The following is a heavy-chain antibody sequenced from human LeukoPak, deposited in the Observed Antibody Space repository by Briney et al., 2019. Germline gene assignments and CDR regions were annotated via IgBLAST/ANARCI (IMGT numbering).Heavy chain of an antibody. J-gene: IGHJ4*02. CDR2: IYPGDSDT. CDR1: GYRFTNYW. CDR3: ARHNNWAFDY. D-gene: IGHD1-20*01. Sequence: GESLQISCKGSGYRFTNYWIGWVRQMPGKGLEWMGIIYPGDSDTRYSPSFQGQVTISADKSISTAYLQWSSLKASDTAIYCCARHNNWAFDYWDRGTLLTVSS. V-gene: IGHV5-51*01.